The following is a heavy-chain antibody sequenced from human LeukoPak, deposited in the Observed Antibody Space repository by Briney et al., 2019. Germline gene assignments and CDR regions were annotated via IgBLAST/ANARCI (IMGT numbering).Heavy chain of an antibody. V-gene: IGHV4-34*01. CDR1: GGSFSGYY. CDR2: INHSGST. D-gene: IGHD6-13*01. J-gene: IGHJ4*02. Sequence: SETLSLTCAVYGGSFSGYYWSWIRQPPGKGLEWIGEINHSGSTNYNPSLKSRVTISVDTSKNQFSLKLSSVTAADTAVYHCASRAPRRLIAAAAPYYFDYWGQGTLVTVSS. CDR3: ASRAPRRLIAAAAPYYFDY.